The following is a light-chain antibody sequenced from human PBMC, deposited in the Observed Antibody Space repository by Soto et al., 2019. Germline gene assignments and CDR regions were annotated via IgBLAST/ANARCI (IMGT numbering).Light chain of an antibody. V-gene: IGLV2-11*02. Sequence: QSALTQPASVSDSPGQSITISCIGTSSDIGAFNHVSWHQQHPGKAPKLIISAFRQRPSGVPDRFSGSKSGNTASLTISGLQTDDEADYFCFSYTANDNWVFGGGTKLTVL. CDR3: FSYTANDNWV. J-gene: IGLJ3*02. CDR2: AFR. CDR1: SSDIGAFNH.